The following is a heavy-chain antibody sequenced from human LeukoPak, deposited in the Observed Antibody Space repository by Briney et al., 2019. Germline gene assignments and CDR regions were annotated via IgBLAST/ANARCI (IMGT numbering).Heavy chain of an antibody. V-gene: IGHV3-23*01. CDR3: AKAAITMIVVVTPNWFDP. CDR2: ISGGGGST. Sequence: GGSLRLSCAASGFTFSSNAMSWVRQAPGKGLEWVSAISGGGGSTYYADSVKGRFTISRDNSKNTLYLQMNSLRAEDTAVYYCAKAAITMIVVVTPNWFDPWGQGTLVTVSS. D-gene: IGHD3-22*01. J-gene: IGHJ5*02. CDR1: GFTFSSNA.